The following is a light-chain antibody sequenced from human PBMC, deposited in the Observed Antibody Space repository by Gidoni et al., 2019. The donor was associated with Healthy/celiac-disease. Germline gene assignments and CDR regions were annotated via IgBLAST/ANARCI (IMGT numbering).Light chain of an antibody. CDR1: QSVLYSSNNKNY. V-gene: IGKV4-1*01. J-gene: IGKJ1*01. CDR2: WAS. Sequence: DIVMTQSPDSLAASLGERATINCKSSQSVLYSSNNKNYLAWYQQKPGQPPKLPIYWASTRESGVPDRFSGSGSGTDFTLTISSLQAEDVAVYYCQQYYSTPGTFGQGTKVEIK. CDR3: QQYYSTPGT.